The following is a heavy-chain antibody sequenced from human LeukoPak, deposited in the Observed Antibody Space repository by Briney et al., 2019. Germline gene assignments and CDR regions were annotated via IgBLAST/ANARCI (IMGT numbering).Heavy chain of an antibody. V-gene: IGHV1-2*02. CDR3: ARDLRRGSSSWYVSGGDY. CDR2: INPNTGDA. D-gene: IGHD6-13*01. J-gene: IGHJ4*02. CDR1: GYTFTGYY. Sequence: ASVKVSCKASGYTFTGYYLHWVRQAPGQGLEWMGWINPNTGDAHYAQKILGRVTMTTDTSTSTAYMELRSLRSDDTAVYYCARDLRRGSSSWYVSGGDYWGQGTLVTVSS.